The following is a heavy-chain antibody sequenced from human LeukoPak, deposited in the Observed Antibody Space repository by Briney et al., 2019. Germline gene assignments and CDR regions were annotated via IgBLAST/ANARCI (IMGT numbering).Heavy chain of an antibody. J-gene: IGHJ4*02. D-gene: IGHD6-13*01. V-gene: IGHV4-59*08. Sequence: SETLSLTCTVPGGSISSYYWSWIRQPPGKGLEWIGYIYYSGSTNYNPSLKSRVTISVDTSKNQFSLKLSSVTAADTAVYYCARHEYSSSWYGRRYFDYWGQGTLVTVSS. CDR3: ARHEYSSSWYGRRYFDY. CDR1: GGSISSYY. CDR2: IYYSGST.